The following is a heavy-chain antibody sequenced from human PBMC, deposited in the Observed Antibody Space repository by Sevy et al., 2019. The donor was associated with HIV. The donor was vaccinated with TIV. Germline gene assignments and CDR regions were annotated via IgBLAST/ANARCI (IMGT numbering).Heavy chain of an antibody. Sequence: GGSLRLSCAASGFTFSSYWMSWVRHAPGKGLEWVANIKQDGSEKYYVDSVKGRFTISRDNAKNSLYLQMNSLRAEDTAVYYCARGISGWYSYYYYGMDVWGQGTTVTVSS. J-gene: IGHJ6*02. CDR3: ARGISGWYSYYYYGMDV. CDR1: GFTFSSYW. D-gene: IGHD6-13*01. V-gene: IGHV3-7*01. CDR2: IKQDGSEK.